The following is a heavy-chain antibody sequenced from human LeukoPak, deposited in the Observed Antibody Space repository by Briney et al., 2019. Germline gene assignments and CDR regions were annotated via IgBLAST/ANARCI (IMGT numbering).Heavy chain of an antibody. J-gene: IGHJ6*03. V-gene: IGHV4-38-2*01. Sequence: PSETLSLTCAVYGGSFSGYYWGWLRQPPGKGLEWIGSIYHSGSTYYNPSLKSRVTISVDASKTQFSLKLSSVTAADTAVHYCARHSRCSGASCYPRYYYYYYYMDVWGKGTTVTVSS. D-gene: IGHD2-15*01. CDR1: GGSFSGYY. CDR2: IYHSGST. CDR3: ARHSRCSGASCYPRYYYYYYYMDV.